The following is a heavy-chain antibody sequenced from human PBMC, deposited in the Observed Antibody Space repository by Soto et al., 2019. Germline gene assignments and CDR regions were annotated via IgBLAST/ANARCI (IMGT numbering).Heavy chain of an antibody. V-gene: IGHV3-30*18. CDR3: AKDVVVGATTGLGDYYYYYGMDV. D-gene: IGHD1-26*01. J-gene: IGHJ6*02. CDR2: ISYDGSNK. Sequence: GGSLRLSCAASGFTFSSYGMHWVRQAPGKGLEWVAVISYDGSNKYYADSVKGRFTIARDNSKNTLYLQMNSLRAEDTAVYYCAKDVVVGATTGLGDYYYYYGMDVWGQGTTVTVSS. CDR1: GFTFSSYG.